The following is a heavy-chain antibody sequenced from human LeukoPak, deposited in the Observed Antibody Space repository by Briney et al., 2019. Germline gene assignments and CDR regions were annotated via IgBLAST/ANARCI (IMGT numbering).Heavy chain of an antibody. CDR2: ISGSGANT. CDR3: AKYSDSTGAHYFDY. V-gene: IGHV3-23*01. Sequence: GGSLRLSCAASGFTFSSYAMTWVRQAPGKGLEWVSTISGSGANTYYADSVKGRFTISRDNSKNTLSLQMNSLRVEDTALYYCAKYSDSTGAHYFDYWGQGTLVTVSS. J-gene: IGHJ4*02. CDR1: GFTFSSYA. D-gene: IGHD2/OR15-2a*01.